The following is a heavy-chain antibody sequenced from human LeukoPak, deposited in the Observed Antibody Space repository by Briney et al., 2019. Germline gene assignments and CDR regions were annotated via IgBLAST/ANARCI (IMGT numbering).Heavy chain of an antibody. CDR2: TYYSRNT. Sequence: PSETLPLTCTVSGGSISSSGNFWGWVRQPPGRGLEWIASTYYSRNTYYNPSLKSRVTISVDTSKNQFSLKLSSVTAADTAVYYCARHEEEDGYNAKTFDYWGQGTLVTVSS. D-gene: IGHD5-24*01. V-gene: IGHV4-39*01. CDR3: ARHEEEDGYNAKTFDY. CDR1: GGSISSSGNF. J-gene: IGHJ4*02.